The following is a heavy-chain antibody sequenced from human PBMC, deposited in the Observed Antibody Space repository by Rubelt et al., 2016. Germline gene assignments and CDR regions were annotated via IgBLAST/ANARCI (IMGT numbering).Heavy chain of an antibody. CDR3: ARGPLYSYGIIDS. J-gene: IGHJ4*02. CDR2: IKPNSGDT. V-gene: IGHV1-2*02. CDR1: GGTFTKYA. D-gene: IGHD5-18*01. Sequence: QVQLVQSGAEVKKPGSSVKVSCKASGGTFTKYAFSWVRQAPGQGLECMGWIKPNSGDTNYAPKFQGRVTVTRDTSISTAYMELSRLKSDDMAVYYCARGPLYSYGIIDSWGQGTLVTVSS.